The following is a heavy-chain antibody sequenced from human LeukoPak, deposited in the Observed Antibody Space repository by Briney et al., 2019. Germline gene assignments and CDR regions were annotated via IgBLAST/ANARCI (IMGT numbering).Heavy chain of an antibody. V-gene: IGHV4-39*01. CDR2: IYYSGST. D-gene: IGHD3-10*01. Sequence: SETLSLTCTVSGGSISSSSYYWGWIRQPPGKGLEWIGSIYYSGSTYYNPSLKRRVTISVDTSKNQFSLKLSSVTAADTAVYYCASITMVRGVINTPFQNDYWGQGTLVTVSS. CDR3: ASITMVRGVINTPFQNDY. CDR1: GGSISSSSYY. J-gene: IGHJ4*02.